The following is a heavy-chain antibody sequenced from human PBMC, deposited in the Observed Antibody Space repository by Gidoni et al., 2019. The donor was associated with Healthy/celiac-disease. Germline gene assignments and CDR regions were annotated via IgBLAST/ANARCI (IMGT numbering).Heavy chain of an antibody. Sequence: QVQLVESGGSVVQPGRSLRLSCAASGFPFSSYGMHWVRQAPGKGLEWVAVIWYDGSNKYYADSVKGRFTISRDNSKNTLYLQMNSLRAEDTAVYYCARDLRAYSSGCGGWGQGTLVTVSS. CDR3: ARDLRAYSSGCGG. V-gene: IGHV3-33*01. CDR1: GFPFSSYG. J-gene: IGHJ4*02. D-gene: IGHD6-19*01. CDR2: IWYDGSNK.